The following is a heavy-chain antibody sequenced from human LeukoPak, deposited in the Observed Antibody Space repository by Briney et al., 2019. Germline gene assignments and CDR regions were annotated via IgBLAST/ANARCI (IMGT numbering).Heavy chain of an antibody. CDR2: VNHSGTT. CDR3: ARRGSVAATLDY. V-gene: IGHV4-34*01. J-gene: IGHJ4*02. Sequence: SETLSLTCAVYGESFSGHYWSWIRQPPGKGLEWIGEVNHSGTTNYNPSLKSRVTISVDTSKNQFSLKLRSVTAADTAVYYCARRGSVAATLDYWGQGTLVTVSS. CDR1: GESFSGHY. D-gene: IGHD2-15*01.